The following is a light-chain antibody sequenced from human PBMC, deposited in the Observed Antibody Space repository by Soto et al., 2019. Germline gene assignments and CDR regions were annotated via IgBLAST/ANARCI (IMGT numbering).Light chain of an antibody. CDR2: EGS. CDR3: CSYAGSSTLLYV. Sequence: QPVLTQPASVSGSPGQSITISCTGTSSDVGSYNLVSWYQQHPGKAPKLMIYEGSKRPSGVSNRFSGSKSGNTASLTISGLQAEDEADYYCCSYAGSSTLLYVFGTGTKLTVL. CDR1: SSDVGSYNL. J-gene: IGLJ1*01. V-gene: IGLV2-23*01.